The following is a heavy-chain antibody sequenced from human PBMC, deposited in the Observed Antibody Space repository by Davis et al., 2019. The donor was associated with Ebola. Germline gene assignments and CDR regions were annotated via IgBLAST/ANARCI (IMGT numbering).Heavy chain of an antibody. CDR1: GFTFSSYG. Sequence: PGGSLRLSCAASGFTFSSYGMHWVRQAPGKGLEWVAVIWYDGSNKYYADSVKVRFTISRDNSKNTLYLQMNSLRAEDTAVYYCARDPHGYYYYGMDVWGQGTTVTVSS. J-gene: IGHJ6*02. CDR3: ARDPHGYYYYGMDV. CDR2: IWYDGSNK. V-gene: IGHV3-33*01.